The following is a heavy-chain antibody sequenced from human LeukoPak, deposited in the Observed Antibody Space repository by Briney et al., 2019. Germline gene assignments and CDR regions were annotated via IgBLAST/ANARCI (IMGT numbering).Heavy chain of an antibody. D-gene: IGHD2-15*01. Sequence: ASVKVSCKASGYTFTSYDINWVRQATGQGLEWMGWMNPNSGNTGYAQKFQGRVTMTRDTSISTAYMELSRLRSDDTAVYYYARGGGYCSGGSCYGYFDYWGQGTLVTVSS. CDR2: MNPNSGNT. V-gene: IGHV1-8*01. J-gene: IGHJ4*02. CDR1: GYTFTSYD. CDR3: ARGGGYCSGGSCYGYFDY.